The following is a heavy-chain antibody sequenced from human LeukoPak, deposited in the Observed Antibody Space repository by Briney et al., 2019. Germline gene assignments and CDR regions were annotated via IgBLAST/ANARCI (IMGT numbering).Heavy chain of an antibody. D-gene: IGHD3-10*01. V-gene: IGHV3-9*01. Sequence: GGSLRLSCAASGFTFDDYAMPWVRQAPGKGLEWVSGISWNSGSIGYADSVKGRFTISRDNAKNSLYLQMNSLRAEDTALYYCAKDGYYYGSGSYIYWGQGTLVTVSS. CDR3: AKDGYYYGSGSYIY. CDR2: ISWNSGSI. CDR1: GFTFDDYA. J-gene: IGHJ4*02.